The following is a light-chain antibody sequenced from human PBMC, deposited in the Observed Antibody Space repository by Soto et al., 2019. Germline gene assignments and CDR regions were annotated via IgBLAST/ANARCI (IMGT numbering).Light chain of an antibody. CDR3: CSYAGSYTLV. J-gene: IGLJ2*01. V-gene: IGLV2-11*01. Sequence: QSALTQPRSVSGSPGQSVTISCTGTSSDVGGYNDVSWYQQHPGKAPKLMIYDVSKRPSGVPDSFSGSKSGNTASLTISGHQAEDEDDYYCCSYAGSYTLVFGGGTKVTVL. CDR1: SSDVGGYND. CDR2: DVS.